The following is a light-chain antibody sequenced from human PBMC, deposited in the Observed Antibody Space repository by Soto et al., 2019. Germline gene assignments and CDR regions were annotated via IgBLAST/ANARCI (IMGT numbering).Light chain of an antibody. CDR1: QSIATY. CDR2: DAS. Sequence: EVVLTQSPATLSLSPGERATLSCGASQSIATYLAWYQQKPGRAPSLLIFDASNRATGIPARFSGSGSGTDFPLTISSLEPEDFATYYCQQRSRWPPTFGHGTKVDTK. V-gene: IGKV3-11*01. J-gene: IGKJ1*01. CDR3: QQRSRWPPT.